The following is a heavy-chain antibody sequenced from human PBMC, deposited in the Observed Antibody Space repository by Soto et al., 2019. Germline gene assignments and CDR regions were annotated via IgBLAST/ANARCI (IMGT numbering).Heavy chain of an antibody. D-gene: IGHD5-12*01. CDR2: IIPILGIA. CDR1: GGTFSSYT. V-gene: IGHV1-69*02. CDR3: ASESGYSGYDWFDY. J-gene: IGHJ4*02. Sequence: QVQLVQSGAEVKKPGSSVKLSCKASGGTFSSYTISWVRQAPGQGLEWMGRIIPILGIANYAQKFQGRVTITADKSTSTAYMELSSLRSEDTAVYYCASESGYSGYDWFDYWGQGTLVTVSS.